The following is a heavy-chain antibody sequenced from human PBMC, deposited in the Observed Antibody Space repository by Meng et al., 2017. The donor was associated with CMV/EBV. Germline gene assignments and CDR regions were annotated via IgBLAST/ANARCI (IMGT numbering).Heavy chain of an antibody. V-gene: IGHV4-34*01. J-gene: IGHJ4*02. Sequence: GSLRLSCAVYGGSFSGYYWSWIRQPPGKGLEWIGEINHSGSTNYNPSHKSRVTISVDTSKNQFSLKLSSVTAADTAVYYCARVCYYDSSGYYYEGAYYFDYWGQGTLVTVSS. CDR1: GGSFSGYY. CDR2: INHSGST. D-gene: IGHD3-22*01. CDR3: ARVCYYDSSGYYYEGAYYFDY.